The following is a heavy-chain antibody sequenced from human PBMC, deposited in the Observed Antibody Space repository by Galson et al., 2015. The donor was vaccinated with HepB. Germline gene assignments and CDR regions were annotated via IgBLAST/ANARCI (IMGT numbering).Heavy chain of an antibody. CDR1: GFTLSSYS. CDR2: ISGSGSTI. V-gene: IGHV3-48*01. J-gene: IGHJ6*03. CDR3: ARISHIWFGELLGYMDV. Sequence: SLRLSCAASGFTLSSYSMNWVRQAPGKGLEWVPYISGSGSTIYYADSVKGRFTISRDNAKNSLYLQMNSLRAEDTAVYYCARISHIWFGELLGYMDVWGKGTTVTVSS. D-gene: IGHD3-10*01.